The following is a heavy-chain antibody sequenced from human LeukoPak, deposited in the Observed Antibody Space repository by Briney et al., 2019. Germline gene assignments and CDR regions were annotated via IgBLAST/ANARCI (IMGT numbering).Heavy chain of an antibody. CDR1: GGSFSGYY. CDR2: IYYSGST. J-gene: IGHJ4*02. CDR3: ARARITFGGVIPYFDY. V-gene: IGHV4-59*01. D-gene: IGHD3-16*02. Sequence: SETLSLTCAVYGGSFSGYYWSWIRQPPGKGLEWIGYIYYSGSTNYNPSLKSRVTISVDTSKNQFSLKLSSVTAADTAVYYCARARITFGGVIPYFDYWGQGTLVTVSS.